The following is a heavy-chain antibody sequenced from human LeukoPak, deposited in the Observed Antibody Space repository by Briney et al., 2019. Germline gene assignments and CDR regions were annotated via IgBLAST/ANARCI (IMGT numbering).Heavy chain of an antibody. V-gene: IGHV1-69*13. CDR1: GGTFSSYA. CDR2: IIPIFGTA. CDR3: ARDQYCSGGSCYSQGFDY. D-gene: IGHD2-15*01. Sequence: GASVKVSCKASGGTFSSYAISWVRRAPGQGLEWMGGIIPIFGTANYAQKFQGRVTITADEFTSTVYMELSSLRSEDTAVYYCARDQYCSGGSCYSQGFDYWGQGTLVTVSS. J-gene: IGHJ4*02.